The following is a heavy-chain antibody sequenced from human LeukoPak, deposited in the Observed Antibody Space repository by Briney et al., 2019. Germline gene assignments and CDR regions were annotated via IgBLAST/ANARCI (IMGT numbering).Heavy chain of an antibody. CDR2: IDWDDDK. D-gene: IGHD5-12*01. V-gene: IGHV2-70*04. CDR3: ARGYSGYDFYY. CDR1: GFSLRTRGMR. J-gene: IGHJ4*02. Sequence: VSGPTLVNPTQTLTLTCTFSGFSLRTRGMRVSWIRQPPGKALEWLARIDWDDDKFYSTSLKTRLTISKDTSKNQVVLTMTNMDPVDTATYYCARGYSGYDFYYWGQGTLVTVSS.